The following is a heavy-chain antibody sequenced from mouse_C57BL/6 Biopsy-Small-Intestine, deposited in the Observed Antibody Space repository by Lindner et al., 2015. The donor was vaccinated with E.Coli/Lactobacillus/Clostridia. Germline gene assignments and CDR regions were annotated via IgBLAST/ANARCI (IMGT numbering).Heavy chain of an antibody. Sequence: VQLQESGGGLVQPKGSLKLSCAASGFSFNTYAMNWVRQAPGKGLEWAARIRSKSNNYATYYADSVKDRFTISRDDSESMLYLQMNNLKTEDSAMYYCVRQSDYGFDYWGQGTTLTVSS. D-gene: IGHD2-4*01. CDR3: VRQSDYGFDY. CDR2: IRSKSNNYAT. V-gene: IGHV10-1*01. CDR1: GFSFNTYA. J-gene: IGHJ2*01.